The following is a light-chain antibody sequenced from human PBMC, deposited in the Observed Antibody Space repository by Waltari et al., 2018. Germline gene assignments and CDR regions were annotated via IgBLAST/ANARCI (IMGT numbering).Light chain of an antibody. V-gene: IGKV1-9*01. CDR3: QQLNSYPLT. CDR2: DAS. Sequence: IQLTQSPSSLSASVGDRVTITCRASQGISSYLAWYQQKPGKAPKLLIYDASTLQSGVPSRFSGSGSGTDFTLTISSLQPEDCATYYCQQLNSYPLTFGGGTKVEIK. J-gene: IGKJ4*01. CDR1: QGISSY.